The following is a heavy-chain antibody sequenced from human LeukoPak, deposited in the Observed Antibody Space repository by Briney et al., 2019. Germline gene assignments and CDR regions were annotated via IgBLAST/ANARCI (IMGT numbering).Heavy chain of an antibody. CDR1: GFTFDDYA. D-gene: IGHD5/OR15-5a*01. CDR2: ISWNSGSI. J-gene: IGHJ3*02. Sequence: GRSLRLSCAASGFTFDDYAMHWVRQAPGKGLEWVSGISWNSGSIGYADSVKGRFTISRDNAKNSLYLQMNSLRAEDTAVYYCARQAVVSDDAFDIWGQGTMVTVSS. CDR3: ARQAVVSDDAFDI. V-gene: IGHV3-9*01.